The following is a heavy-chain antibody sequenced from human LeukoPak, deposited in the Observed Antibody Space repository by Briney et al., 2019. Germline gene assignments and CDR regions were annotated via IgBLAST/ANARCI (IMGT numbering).Heavy chain of an antibody. CDR1: RFTFSTYT. Sequence: GGSLRLSCAASRFTFSTYTMNWVRQVPGKGLEWVSVIYSGGTTFYADSVKGRFTISRDNSKNTLYLQMKSLRAEDTAVYYCASPSPGGAAAGLFDYWGQGTLVTVSS. V-gene: IGHV3-53*05. CDR2: IYSGGTT. D-gene: IGHD6-13*01. CDR3: ASPSPGGAAAGLFDY. J-gene: IGHJ4*02.